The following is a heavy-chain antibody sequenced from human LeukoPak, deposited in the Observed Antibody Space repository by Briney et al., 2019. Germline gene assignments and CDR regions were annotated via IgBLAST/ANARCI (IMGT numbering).Heavy chain of an antibody. V-gene: IGHV3-48*03. Sequence: GGSLRLSCAASGFIFSSYEMNWVRQAPGKGLEWVSYISSSGSTIYYADSVKGRFTISRDNSKNTLYLQMNSLRVEDTGVYYCAKGHSAHGTGFDCWGQGTQVAVSS. CDR3: AKGHSAHGTGFDC. J-gene: IGHJ4*02. D-gene: IGHD1-14*01. CDR1: GFIFSSYE. CDR2: ISSSGSTI.